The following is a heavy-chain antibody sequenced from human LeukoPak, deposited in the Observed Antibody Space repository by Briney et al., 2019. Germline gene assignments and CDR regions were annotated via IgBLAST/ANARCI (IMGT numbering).Heavy chain of an antibody. V-gene: IGHV4-31*03. CDR1: GGSISSGGYY. D-gene: IGHD2-2*01. J-gene: IGHJ4*02. Sequence: SETLSLTCTVSGGSISSGGYYWSWIRQHPGKGLEWIGYIYYSGSTYYNPSLKSRVTTSVDTSKNQFSLKLSSVTAADTAVYYCARVGASWRDYFDYWGQGTLVTVSS. CDR3: ARVGASWRDYFDY. CDR2: IYYSGST.